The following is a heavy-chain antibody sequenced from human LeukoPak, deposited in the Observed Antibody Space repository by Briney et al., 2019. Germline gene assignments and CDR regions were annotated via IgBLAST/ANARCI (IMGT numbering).Heavy chain of an antibody. CDR2: ISRSSGTI. CDR1: GITFSSYS. J-gene: IGHJ4*02. D-gene: IGHD1-7*01. Sequence: GGSLRLSCAASGITFSSYSMNWVRQTPGKGLEWVSYISRSSGTISYVDSVRGRFTISRDNAKNSLFLQMNSLRDEDTAVYYCARDGNYSFDYWGQGALVTVSS. CDR3: ARDGNYSFDY. V-gene: IGHV3-48*02.